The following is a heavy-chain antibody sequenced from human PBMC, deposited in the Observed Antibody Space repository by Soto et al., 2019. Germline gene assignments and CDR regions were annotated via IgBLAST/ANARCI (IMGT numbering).Heavy chain of an antibody. V-gene: IGHV3-23*01. CDR2: ISGSGGST. Sequence: EVQLLESGGGLVQPGGSLRLSCAASGFTFSSYARSWVRQAPGKGLEWVSAISGSGGSTYSADCVKGRFTISRDNSKNTLYRQMNRRRAGDKDVYYCAKGGPGRDGYNFYWGQGTLVTVSS. CDR3: AKGGPGRDGYNFY. D-gene: IGHD5-12*01. CDR1: GFTFSSYA. J-gene: IGHJ4*02.